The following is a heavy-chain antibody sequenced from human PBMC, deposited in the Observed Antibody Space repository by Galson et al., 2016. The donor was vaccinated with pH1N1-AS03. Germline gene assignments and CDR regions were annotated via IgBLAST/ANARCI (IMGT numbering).Heavy chain of an antibody. V-gene: IGHV3-74*01. J-gene: IGHJ4*02. CDR2: INTDGTST. CDR1: GFTFISYW. Sequence: SLRLSCAASGFTFISYWMHWVRQVPGKGLVWVSRINTDGTSTSYADSAKGRFTISRDNAKSTLYLQMNSLRVEDTAVYYCAMGVLYSGSSGWGQGTLVTVSS. D-gene: IGHD1-26*01. CDR3: AMGVLYSGSSG.